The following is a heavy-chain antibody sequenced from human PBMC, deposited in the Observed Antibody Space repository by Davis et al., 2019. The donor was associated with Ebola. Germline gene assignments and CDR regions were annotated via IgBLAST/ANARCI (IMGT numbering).Heavy chain of an antibody. CDR1: GDSISSGGFS. V-gene: IGHV4-30-4*07. CDR2: IFYSGST. Sequence: MPSETLSLTCAVSGDSISSGGFSWSWIRQPPGKGPEWIGCIFYSGSTYHNPSLKSRVSISVDTSKTQFSLKLNSVTAADTAVYYCARIRQQFAYFDYWGQGTLVTVSS. D-gene: IGHD6-6*01. J-gene: IGHJ4*02. CDR3: ARIRQQFAYFDY.